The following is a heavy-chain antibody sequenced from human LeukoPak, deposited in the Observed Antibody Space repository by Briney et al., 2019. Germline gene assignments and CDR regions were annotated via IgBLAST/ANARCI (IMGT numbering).Heavy chain of an antibody. CDR2: MSYDGSNK. CDR3: AKSKALSTLHY. CDR1: GFTFSSYG. V-gene: IGHV3-30*18. J-gene: IGHJ4*02. D-gene: IGHD5/OR15-5a*01. Sequence: PGRSLRLSCAASGFTFSSYGMHWVRQAPGKGLEWVAVMSYDGSNKYYADSVKGRFTISRDNSKNTLYLQMNSLRAEDTAVYYCAKSKALSTLHYWGQGTLVTVSS.